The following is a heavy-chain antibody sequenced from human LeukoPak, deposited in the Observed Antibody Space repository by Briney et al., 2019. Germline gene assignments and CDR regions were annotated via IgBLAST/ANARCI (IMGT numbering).Heavy chain of an antibody. CDR3: AREIAFPWEPLDY. CDR2: ISGSGGST. D-gene: IGHD1-26*01. J-gene: IGHJ4*02. CDR1: GFTFSSYG. Sequence: GSLRLSCAASGFTFSSYGMSWVRQAPGKGLEWVSAISGSGGSTYYADSVKGRFTISRDNSKNTLYLQMNSLRAEDTAVYYCAREIAFPWEPLDYWGQGTLVTVSS. V-gene: IGHV3-23*01.